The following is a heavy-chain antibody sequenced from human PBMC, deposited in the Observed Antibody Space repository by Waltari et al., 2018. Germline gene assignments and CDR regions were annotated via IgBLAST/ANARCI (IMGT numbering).Heavy chain of an antibody. V-gene: IGHV1-3*01. CDR1: ISTLFRYSYA. D-gene: IGHD3-3*01. CDR2: IRDGNGKT. J-gene: IGHJ6*02. Sequence: QVQLVQSESEVKKPGASVTVSCKASISTLFRYSYALHWVRQAPGQRLEWMGWIRDGNGKTRDSQKFQGRVTLTRDRSASTVYMELSSLTSEDTAVYYCVFGVVSHYYAMDVWGPGTTVTVSS. CDR3: VFGVVSHYYAMDV.